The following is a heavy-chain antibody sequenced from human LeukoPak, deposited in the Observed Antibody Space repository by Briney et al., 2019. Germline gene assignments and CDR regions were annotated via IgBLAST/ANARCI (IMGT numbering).Heavy chain of an antibody. CDR1: GFTFSNAW. V-gene: IGHV3-15*01. J-gene: IGHJ4*02. Sequence: GGSLRLSCAASGFTFSNAWMSWVRRAPGKGLEWVGRIKRKRDGGTTDYAAPVKGRFTISRDDSKKTLYLQIHSLKTEDTGMYYCTTITDYWGQGTLVTVSS. CDR2: IKRKRDGGTT. CDR3: TTITDY.